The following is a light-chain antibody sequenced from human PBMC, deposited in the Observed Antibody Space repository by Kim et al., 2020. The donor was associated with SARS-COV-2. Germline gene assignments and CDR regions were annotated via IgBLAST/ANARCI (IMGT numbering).Light chain of an antibody. Sequence: GQSITIPCTGTSSDVGGYNYVSWYQQHPGKAPKLMIYDVSDRPAGVSNRFSGSKSGNTASLTISGLQAEDEADYFCSSYAGSGTVLFGGGTQLTVL. V-gene: IGLV2-14*03. CDR3: SSYAGSGTVL. CDR2: DVS. CDR1: SSDVGGYNY. J-gene: IGLJ2*01.